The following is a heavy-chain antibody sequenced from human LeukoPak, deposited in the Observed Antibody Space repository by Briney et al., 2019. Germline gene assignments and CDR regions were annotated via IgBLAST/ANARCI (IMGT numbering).Heavy chain of an antibody. D-gene: IGHD3-3*01. Sequence: PSETLSLTCTVSGGSISSYYWGWIRQPPGKGLEWIGSIYYSGSTYYNPSLKSRVTISVDTSKNQFSLKLSSVTAADTAVYYCARQFFGVDYYYYGMDVWGQGTTVTVSS. CDR2: IYYSGST. CDR3: ARQFFGVDYYYYGMDV. V-gene: IGHV4-39*01. CDR1: GGSISSYY. J-gene: IGHJ6*02.